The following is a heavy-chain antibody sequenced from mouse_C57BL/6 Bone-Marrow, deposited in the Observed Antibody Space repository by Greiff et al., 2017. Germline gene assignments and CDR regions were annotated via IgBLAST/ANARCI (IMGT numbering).Heavy chain of an antibody. V-gene: IGHV10-1*01. CDR2: IRSKSNNYAT. D-gene: IGHD4-1*01. CDR3: VRNLGENFDY. Sequence: EVQRVESGGGLVQPKGSLKLSCAASGFSFNTYAMNWVRQAPGQGLEWVARIRSKSNNYATYYADSVKDRFTISRDDSESMLYLQMNNLKTEDTAMYYCVRNLGENFDYWGQGTTLTVSS. CDR1: GFSFNTYA. J-gene: IGHJ2*01.